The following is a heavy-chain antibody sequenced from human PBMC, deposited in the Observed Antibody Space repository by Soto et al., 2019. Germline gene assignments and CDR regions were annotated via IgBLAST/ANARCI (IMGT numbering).Heavy chain of an antibody. D-gene: IGHD2-2*01. J-gene: IGHJ3*02. CDR1: GFTFSSYA. CDR2: ISGSGGST. V-gene: IGHV3-23*01. CDR3: AKHGGVPAAMNRDAFAS. Sequence: GSLRLSGAASGFTFSSYAMSWVRQAPVKGLEWVSAISGSGGSTYYADSVKGRFTISRDNSKNTLYLQMNSLRAEDTAVYYCAKHGGVPAAMNRDAFASSGQRTTVTV.